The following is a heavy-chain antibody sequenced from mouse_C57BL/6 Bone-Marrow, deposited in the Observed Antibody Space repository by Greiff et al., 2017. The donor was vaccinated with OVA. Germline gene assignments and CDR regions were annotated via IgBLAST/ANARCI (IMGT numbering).Heavy chain of an antibody. CDR2: INPSNGGT. CDR1: GYTFTSYW. D-gene: IGHD4-1*01. J-gene: IGHJ2*01. CDR3: ARSGRLSAEWDDDY. Sequence: VQLQQSGTELVKPGASVKLSCKASGYTFTSYWMHWVKQRPGQGLEWIGNINPSNGGTNYNEKFKSKATLTVDKSSSTAYMQLSSLTSEDSAVYYCARSGRLSAEWDDDYWGQGTTLTVSS. V-gene: IGHV1-53*01.